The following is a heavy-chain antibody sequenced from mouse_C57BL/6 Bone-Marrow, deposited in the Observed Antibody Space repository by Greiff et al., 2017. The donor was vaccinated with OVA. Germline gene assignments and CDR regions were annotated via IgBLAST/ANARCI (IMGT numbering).Heavy chain of an antibody. CDR3: ARHRAVTNFDY. CDR2: ISSGGSYT. J-gene: IGHJ2*01. Sequence: EVHLVESGGDLVKPGGSLKLSCAASGFTFSSYGMSWVRQTPDKRLEWVATISSGGSYTYYPDSVKGRFTISRDNAKNTLYLQMSSLKSEDTAMYYCARHRAVTNFDYWGKGTTLTVSS. V-gene: IGHV5-6*01. D-gene: IGHD2-1*01. CDR1: GFTFSSYG.